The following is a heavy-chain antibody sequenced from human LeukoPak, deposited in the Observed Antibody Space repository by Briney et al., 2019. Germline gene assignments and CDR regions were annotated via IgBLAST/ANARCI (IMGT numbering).Heavy chain of an antibody. V-gene: IGHV3-23*01. CDR2: ISGSGDST. Sequence: PGGSLRLSCAASGFTFSSYAMSWVRRAPGKGLEWVSAISGSGDSTYYADSVKGRFTISRDNSKNTLYLQMNSLRAEDTAVYYCAKDYDILTGYGGYFDYWGQGTLVTVSS. CDR3: AKDYDILTGYGGYFDY. CDR1: GFTFSSYA. J-gene: IGHJ4*02. D-gene: IGHD3-9*01.